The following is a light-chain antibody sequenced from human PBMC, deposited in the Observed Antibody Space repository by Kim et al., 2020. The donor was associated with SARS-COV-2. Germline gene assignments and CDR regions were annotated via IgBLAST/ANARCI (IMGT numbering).Light chain of an antibody. CDR3: QQYYNTWT. Sequence: EMATINCKSSQSVLYSSNNKNYLAWYQQKPGQPPKLLISWASTRESGVPDRFSGSGSGTDFTLSISSLQAEDVAVYYCQQYYNTWTLGQGTKLEIK. CDR2: WAS. J-gene: IGKJ1*01. CDR1: QSVLYSSNNKNY. V-gene: IGKV4-1*01.